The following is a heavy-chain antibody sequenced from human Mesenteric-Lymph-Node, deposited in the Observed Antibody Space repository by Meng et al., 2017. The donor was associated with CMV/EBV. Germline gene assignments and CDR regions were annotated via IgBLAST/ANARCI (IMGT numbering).Heavy chain of an antibody. CDR2: IPYDETNK. CDR1: GVSFSIYG. J-gene: IGHJ5*02. D-gene: IGHD3-3*01. Sequence: SGVSFSIYGMHWVRQVPGKGLEWVASIPYDETNKYYADSVKGRFTISRDNSKNMLFLQMSSLRGEDTAVYYCATDPHEFWSGKNWFEPWGQGTLVTVSS. V-gene: IGHV3-30*02. CDR3: ATDPHEFWSGKNWFEP.